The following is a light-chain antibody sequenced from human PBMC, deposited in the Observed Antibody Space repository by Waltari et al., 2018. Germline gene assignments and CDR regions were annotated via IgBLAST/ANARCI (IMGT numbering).Light chain of an antibody. CDR3: QQRNTWPPFT. Sequence: EIVLTQSPATLSLSPGERATLSYRASQSVSKYLAWYQQKPGQAPRLLIYDASNRATGIPARFSGSGSGTDFILTISSLEPEDFAVYYCQQRNTWPPFTFGPGTTLDI. J-gene: IGKJ3*01. CDR2: DAS. CDR1: QSVSKY. V-gene: IGKV3-11*01.